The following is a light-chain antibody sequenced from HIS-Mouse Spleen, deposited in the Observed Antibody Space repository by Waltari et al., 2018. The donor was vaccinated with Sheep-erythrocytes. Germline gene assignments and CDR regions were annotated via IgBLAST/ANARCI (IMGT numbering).Light chain of an antibody. Sequence: AIGMTQSPSSLSASTGDRVPITCRASQGISSYLAWYQQKPGKAPKLLIYAASTLQSGVPSRFSGSGSGTDFTLTISCLQSEDFATYYCQQYYSYPYTFGQGTKLEIK. CDR1: QGISSY. V-gene: IGKV1-8*01. CDR3: QQYYSYPYT. J-gene: IGKJ2*01. CDR2: AAS.